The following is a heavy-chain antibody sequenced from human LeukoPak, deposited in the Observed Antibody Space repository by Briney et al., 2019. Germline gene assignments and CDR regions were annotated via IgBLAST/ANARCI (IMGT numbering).Heavy chain of an antibody. CDR3: ARVPYYYGMDV. CDR1: GGSISSHY. V-gene: IGHV4-4*08. Sequence: SETLSLTCTVSGGSISSHYWSWIRQPPGKGLEWIGYVYTSGTTNYNPSLRSRVTISVDTSKNQFSLKLSSVTAADTAVYYCARVPYYYGMDVWGQGTTVTVSS. J-gene: IGHJ6*02. CDR2: VYTSGTT.